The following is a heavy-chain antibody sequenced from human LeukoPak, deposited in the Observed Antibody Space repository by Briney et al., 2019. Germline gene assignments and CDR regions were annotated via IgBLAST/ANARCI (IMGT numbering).Heavy chain of an antibody. CDR2: IKQDGSEK. D-gene: IGHD6-19*01. J-gene: IGHJ4*02. V-gene: IGHV3-7*01. CDR3: VRDTYRMAVAGSSGLGY. Sequence: GGSLRLSCAASGFTFGTYWMGWVRQAPGKGLEWVANIKQDGSEKSYVDSVKGRFTISRDNVKNSVYLQMHSLRAEDTAIYYCVRDTYRMAVAGSSGLGYWGQGTLVTVSS. CDR1: GFTFGTYW.